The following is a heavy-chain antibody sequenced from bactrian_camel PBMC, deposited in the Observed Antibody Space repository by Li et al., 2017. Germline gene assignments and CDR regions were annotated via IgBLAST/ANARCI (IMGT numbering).Heavy chain of an antibody. J-gene: IGHJ4*01. V-gene: IGHV3S55*01. CDR2: IGRDELP. CDR1: RVSHDIHSGYC. Sequence: HVQLVESGGGSVQAGGSLRLSCVASRVSHDIHSGYCMGWFRQAPNKEREGVAYIGRDELPTYADSVKGRFTISKDIAKNTLVLEMNGLKPEDTAVYYCAASIPCLPIWNETRTYNYWGQGTQVTVS. CDR3: AASIPCLPIWNETRTYNY. D-gene: IGHD8*01.